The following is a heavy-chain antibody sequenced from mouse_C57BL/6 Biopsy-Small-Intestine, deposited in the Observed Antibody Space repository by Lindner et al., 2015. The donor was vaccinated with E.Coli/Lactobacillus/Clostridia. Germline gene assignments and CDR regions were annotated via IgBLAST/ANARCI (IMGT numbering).Heavy chain of an antibody. V-gene: IGHV1-82*01. D-gene: IGHD2-5*01. CDR1: GYAFSSSW. J-gene: IGHJ1*03. Sequence: VQLQESGPELVKPGASVKISCKVSGYAFSSSWMNWVKQRPGKGLEWIGRIYPGDGDTNYNGKFKGKATLTADKSSSTAYMQLSSLTSEDSAVYFCASSYYSNWYFDVWGTGTTVTVSS. CDR2: IYPGDGDT. CDR3: ASSYYSNWYFDV.